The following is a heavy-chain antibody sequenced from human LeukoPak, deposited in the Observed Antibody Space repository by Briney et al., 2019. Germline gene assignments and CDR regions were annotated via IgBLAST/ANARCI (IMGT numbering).Heavy chain of an antibody. D-gene: IGHD3-10*01. CDR1: GFTFSNYE. J-gene: IGHJ3*02. V-gene: IGHV3-48*03. Sequence: GGSLRLSCAASGFTFSNYEMNWVRQAPGKGLEWVSYISSSGSTIYYADSVKGRFTISRDNAKNSLYLQMNSLRAEDTAVYYCARGYYGSGSSYPDAFDIWGQGTMVTVSS. CDR2: ISSSGSTI. CDR3: ARGYYGSGSSYPDAFDI.